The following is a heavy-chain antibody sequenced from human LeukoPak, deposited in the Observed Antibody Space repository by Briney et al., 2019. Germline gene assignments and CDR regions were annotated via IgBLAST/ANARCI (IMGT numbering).Heavy chain of an antibody. J-gene: IGHJ5*02. Sequence: ASVKVSCKASGYTFTGYYMHWVRQAPGQGLEWMGRINPNSGGTNYAQKFQGRVTMTRDTSNSTAYMELSRLRSDDTAVYYCARATRNYHWFDPWGQGTLVTVSS. CDR3: ARATRNYHWFDP. V-gene: IGHV1-2*06. CDR1: GYTFTGYY. CDR2: INPNSGGT. D-gene: IGHD1-7*01.